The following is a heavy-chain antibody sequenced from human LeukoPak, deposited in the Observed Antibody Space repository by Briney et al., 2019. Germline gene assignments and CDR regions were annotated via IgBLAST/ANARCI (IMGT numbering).Heavy chain of an antibody. CDR3: ARKMVGATLVRGWNPLDY. Sequence: GGSLRLSCAASGFTFSSYAMSRVRQAPGKGLEWVSAISGSGGSTYYADSVKGRFTISRDNAKNSLYLQMNSLRAEDTAVYYCARKMVGATLVRGWNPLDYWGQGTLVTVSS. J-gene: IGHJ4*02. V-gene: IGHV3-23*01. CDR1: GFTFSSYA. CDR2: ISGSGGST. D-gene: IGHD1-26*01.